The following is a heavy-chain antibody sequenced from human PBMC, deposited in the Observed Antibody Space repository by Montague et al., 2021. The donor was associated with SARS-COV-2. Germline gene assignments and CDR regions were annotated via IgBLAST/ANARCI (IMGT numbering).Heavy chain of an antibody. D-gene: IGHD3-9*01. CDR2: INHSGST. J-gene: IGHJ4*02. Sequence: SETLSLTCAVYGGSFSGYYWSWIRQPPGKGLEWIGEINHSGSTNYNPSLKSRVTISVDTSKNQFSLKLSSVTAADTAVYYCVRVTGLILTDPFDYWGQGNLVTVSS. CDR3: VRVTGLILTDPFDY. CDR1: GGSFSGYY. V-gene: IGHV4-34*01.